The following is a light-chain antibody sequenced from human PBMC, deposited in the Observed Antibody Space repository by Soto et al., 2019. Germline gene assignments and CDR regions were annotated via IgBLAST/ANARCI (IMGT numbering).Light chain of an antibody. V-gene: IGLV2-14*01. J-gene: IGLJ3*02. CDR1: GGDVGCYNY. CDR2: EVI. Sequence: QSALTQPASVSGSPGQSITISCSGTGGDVGCYNYVSWYQQHPGKAPKLIIYEVISRPSGISNRFSGSKSGNTASLTISALQAEDEAEYYCSSYTTSSTRVFGGGTKVTVL. CDR3: SSYTTSSTRV.